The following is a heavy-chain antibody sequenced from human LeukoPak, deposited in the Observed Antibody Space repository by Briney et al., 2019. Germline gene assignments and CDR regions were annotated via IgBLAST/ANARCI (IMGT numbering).Heavy chain of an antibody. D-gene: IGHD1-26*01. CDR2: INPNSGGT. CDR1: GYTFTGYY. CDR3: ARGSYSGSYPDY. V-gene: IGHV1-2*02. J-gene: IGHJ4*02. Sequence: ASVKVSCKASGYTFTGYYMHWVRQAPGQGLEWMGWINPNSGGTNYAQKFQGGVTMTRDTSISTAYMELSRLRSDDTAVYYCARGSYSGSYPDYWGQGTLVTVSS.